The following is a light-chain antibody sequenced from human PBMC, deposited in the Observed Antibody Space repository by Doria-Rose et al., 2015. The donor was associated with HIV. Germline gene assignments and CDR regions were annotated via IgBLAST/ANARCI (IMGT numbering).Light chain of an antibody. CDR3: VLYMGSGIWM. J-gene: IGLJ3*02. V-gene: IGLV8-61*01. CDR1: SGPVTGAYY. CDR2: NTY. Sequence: QTVVTQEPSSSVSLGGTVTLTCGLTSGPVTGAYYPSWHQQTPGQAPRTLIYNTYSLSSGVSDRFSCSIPRNKAALTISGAQADEESDYYCVLYMGSGIWMFGGGTKLTVL.